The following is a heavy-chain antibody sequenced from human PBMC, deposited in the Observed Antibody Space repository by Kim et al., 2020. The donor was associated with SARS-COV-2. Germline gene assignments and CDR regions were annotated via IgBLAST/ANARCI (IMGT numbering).Heavy chain of an antibody. J-gene: IGHJ6*02. V-gene: IGHV3-23*01. D-gene: IGHD2-21*01. CDR3: VKDVWGDAGMDV. Sequence: YYADSVKGRVTISREISKNTLYLAMKGLRAEDTALYYCVKDVWGDAGMDVWGQGTTVTVS.